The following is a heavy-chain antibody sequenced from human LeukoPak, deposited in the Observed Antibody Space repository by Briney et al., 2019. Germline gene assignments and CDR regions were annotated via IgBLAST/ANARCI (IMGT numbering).Heavy chain of an antibody. J-gene: IGHJ3*02. CDR2: TRYDGSNK. V-gene: IGHV3-30*02. Sequence: GGSLRLSCAASGFTFSSYSMNWVRQAPGKGLEWVAFTRYDGSNKYYADSVKGRFTISRDKSKNTVYLQMNSLRTEDTAVYYCAKIKGQYSGFELTDAFDIWGRGTVVTVSS. D-gene: IGHD5-12*01. CDR1: GFTFSSYS. CDR3: AKIKGQYSGFELTDAFDI.